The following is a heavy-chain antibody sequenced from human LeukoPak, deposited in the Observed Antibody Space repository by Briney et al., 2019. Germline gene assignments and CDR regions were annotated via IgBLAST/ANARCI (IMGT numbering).Heavy chain of an antibody. D-gene: IGHD3-3*01. CDR1: GYTFTSYG. Sequence: GASVKVSCKASGYTFTSYGVSWVRQAPGQGLERMGWISAYNGNTNYAQKLQGRVTMTTDTSTSTAYMELRSLRSDDTAVYYCARDGKDYDFWSGYYISTYGTHYFDYWGQGTLVTVSS. J-gene: IGHJ4*02. CDR2: ISAYNGNT. V-gene: IGHV1-18*01. CDR3: ARDGKDYDFWSGYYISTYGTHYFDY.